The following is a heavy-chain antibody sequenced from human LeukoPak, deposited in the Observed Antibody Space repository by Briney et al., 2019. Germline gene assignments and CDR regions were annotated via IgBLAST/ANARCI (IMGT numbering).Heavy chain of an antibody. CDR1: GYTFTDCY. D-gene: IGHD7-27*01. CDR3: ARVLGTVIRFDAFDI. Sequence: GASVKVSCKSSGYTFTDCYIHWVRQAPGQGLEWVGWINPNSGGTNSAQQFKGRVTMTRDTSISTAYMELSGLRSDDTAVYYCARVLGTVIRFDAFDIWGQGTMVTVSS. V-gene: IGHV1-2*02. CDR2: INPNSGGT. J-gene: IGHJ3*02.